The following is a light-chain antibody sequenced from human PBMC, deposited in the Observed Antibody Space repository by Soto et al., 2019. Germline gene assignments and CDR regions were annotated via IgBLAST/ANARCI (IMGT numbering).Light chain of an antibody. J-gene: IGKJ1*01. CDR3: QQSYSTPPWT. CDR2: AAY. V-gene: IGKV1-39*01. Sequence: DIQMTQSPASLSASVADRVTITCRASQCISSYLHWYQQKPGKAPKLLIYAAYSWQSGVPSRVSGSGSGTDFTLTISSLQPEDFATYYCQQSYSTPPWTFGQGPKVEIK. CDR1: QCISSY.